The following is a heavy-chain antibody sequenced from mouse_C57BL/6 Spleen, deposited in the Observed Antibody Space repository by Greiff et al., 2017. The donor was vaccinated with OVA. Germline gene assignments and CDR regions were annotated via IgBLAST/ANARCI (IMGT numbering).Heavy chain of an antibody. D-gene: IGHD2-10*02. CDR1: GYAFSSSW. CDR2: IYPGDGDT. CDR3: AREGYGNYYVDY. Sequence: QVQLKESGPELVKPGASVKISCKASGYAFSSSWMNWVKQRPGKGLEWIGRIYPGDGDTNYNGKFKGKATLTADKSSSTAYMQLSSLTSEDSAVYFCAREGYGNYYVDYWGQGTTLTVSS. V-gene: IGHV1-82*01. J-gene: IGHJ2*01.